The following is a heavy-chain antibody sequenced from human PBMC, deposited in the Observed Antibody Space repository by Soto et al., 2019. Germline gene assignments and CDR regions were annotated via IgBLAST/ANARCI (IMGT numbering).Heavy chain of an antibody. CDR3: ARDRVESGYPEYFQH. CDR1: GFTVSSNS. J-gene: IGHJ1*01. Sequence: EVQLVESGGGLIQPGGSLRLSCAASGFTVSSNSMSWVRQAPGKGLEWVSVIYSGGSTYYVDSVKGRFTISRDNSKNTLYPQMNSLRAEDTAVYYCARDRVESGYPEYFQHWGQGNLVTVSS. V-gene: IGHV3-53*01. CDR2: IYSGGST. D-gene: IGHD3-22*01.